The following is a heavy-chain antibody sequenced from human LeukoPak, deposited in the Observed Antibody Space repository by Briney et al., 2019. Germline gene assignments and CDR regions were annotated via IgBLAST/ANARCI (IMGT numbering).Heavy chain of an antibody. CDR2: ISPHGDIE. Sequence: GRSLRLSCAASGFTFTTFGIHWVRQAPGKGLEWVAAISPHGDIEYYTDSVKGRFTISRDNSKNMIYLQMNSLRGEDSAVYYCAKINNNDDYWGQGNLVTVSP. CDR3: AKINNNDDY. CDR1: GFTFTTFG. J-gene: IGHJ4*02. V-gene: IGHV3-30*18. D-gene: IGHD1/OR15-1a*01.